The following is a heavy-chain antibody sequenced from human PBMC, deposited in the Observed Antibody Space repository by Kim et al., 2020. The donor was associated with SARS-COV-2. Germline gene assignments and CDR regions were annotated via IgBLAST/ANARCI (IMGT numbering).Heavy chain of an antibody. CDR1: GFTFDAYG. CDR2: ISWRSGSI. V-gene: IGHV3-9*01. Sequence: GGSLRLSCAASGFTFDAYGMHWVRQAPGKGLEWVSGISWRSGSIGYADSVKGRFTISRDNAKNSLYLQMNSLRAEDTALYYCAKDISDSDNYSLLDYCG. D-gene: IGHD4-4*01. CDR3: AKDISDSDNYSLLDY. J-gene: IGHJ4*01.